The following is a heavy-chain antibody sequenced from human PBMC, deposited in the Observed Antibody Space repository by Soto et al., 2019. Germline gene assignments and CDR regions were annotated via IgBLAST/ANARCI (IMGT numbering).Heavy chain of an antibody. J-gene: IGHJ5*02. CDR2: IFPADSDT. Sequence: GESLKISCKVSGYNFDTAWIGWVRPMPGKGLEWMGIIFPADSDTSYSPSFQGQVTLSVDKSISTAFLQWSSLRASDTAIYYCAIYHVVIDEINWFDPWGQGTQVTAPQ. CDR3: AIYHVVIDEINWFDP. D-gene: IGHD3-10*02. V-gene: IGHV5-51*01. CDR1: GYNFDTAW.